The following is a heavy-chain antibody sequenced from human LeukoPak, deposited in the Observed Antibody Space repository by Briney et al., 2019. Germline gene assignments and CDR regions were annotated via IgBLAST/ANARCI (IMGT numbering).Heavy chain of an antibody. CDR1: GYTFTGYD. J-gene: IGHJ5*02. CDR2: INPNSGDT. Sequence: GASVKVSCKASGYTFTGYDINWVRQAPGQGLEWMGWINPNSGDTSYAQKLQGRVTMTTDTSTSTAYMELRRLRSDDTAVDYWARDEYKMILVNWFDTWGEGTLCTVSS. D-gene: IGHD2-15*01. V-gene: IGHV1-2*02. CDR3: ARDEYKMILVNWFDT.